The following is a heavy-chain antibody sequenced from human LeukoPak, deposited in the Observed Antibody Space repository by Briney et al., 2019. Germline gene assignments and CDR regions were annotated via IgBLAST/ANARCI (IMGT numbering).Heavy chain of an antibody. CDR3: ARDPAVAGNHYFDY. CDR2: IYYSGST. V-gene: IGHV4-61*01. Sequence: SETLSLTCTVSGGSISSSSYYWSWIRQPPGKGLEWIGYIYYSGSTNYNPSLKSRVTISVDTSKTQFSLKLSSVTAADTAVYYCARDPAVAGNHYFDYWGQGTLVTVSS. D-gene: IGHD6-19*01. J-gene: IGHJ4*02. CDR1: GGSISSSSYY.